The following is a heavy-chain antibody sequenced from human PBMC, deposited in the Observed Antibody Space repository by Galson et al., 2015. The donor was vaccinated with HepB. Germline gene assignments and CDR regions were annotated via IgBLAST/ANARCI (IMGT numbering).Heavy chain of an antibody. CDR1: GYSFTSYW. J-gene: IGHJ3*02. CDR3: AILASSSTQLLSRGDDAFDI. D-gene: IGHD2-2*01. CDR2: IYPGDSDT. V-gene: IGHV5-51*01. Sequence: QSGAEVKKPGESLKISCKGSGYSFTSYWIGWVRQMPGKGLEWMGIIYPGDSDTRYSPSFQGQVTISADKSISTAYLQWSSLKASDTAMYYCAILASSSTQLLSRGDDAFDIWGQGTMVTVSS.